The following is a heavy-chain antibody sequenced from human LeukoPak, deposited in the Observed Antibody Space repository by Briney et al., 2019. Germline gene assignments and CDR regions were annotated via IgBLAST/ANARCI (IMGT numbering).Heavy chain of an antibody. CDR1: VGSFSGYY. Sequence: SETLSLTCAVYVGSFSGYYWTWIRQPPGKGLEWIGDVNHRGNTNYNPSLKGRVTTSVDASKNQFSLKLSSVTAADTAVYYCARAQSVEYDFISVSGAFDIWGQGTKVTVSS. J-gene: IGHJ3*02. V-gene: IGHV4-34*01. CDR3: ARAQSVEYDFISVSGAFDI. D-gene: IGHD3-3*01. CDR2: VNHRGNT.